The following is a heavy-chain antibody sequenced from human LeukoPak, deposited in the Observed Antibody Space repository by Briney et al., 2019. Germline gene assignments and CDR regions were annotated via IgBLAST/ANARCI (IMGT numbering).Heavy chain of an antibody. D-gene: IGHD5/OR15-5a*01. CDR2: ISYDGSNK. CDR3: AKDQSTVRYYYYGMDV. V-gene: IGHV3-30*18. J-gene: IGHJ6*02. Sequence: GGSLRLSCAASGFTFSSYGMRWVRQAPGKGLEWVAVISYDGSNKYYADSVKGRFTISRDNSKNTLYLQMNSLRAEDTAVYYCAKDQSTVRYYYYGMDVWGQGTTVTVSS. CDR1: GFTFSSYG.